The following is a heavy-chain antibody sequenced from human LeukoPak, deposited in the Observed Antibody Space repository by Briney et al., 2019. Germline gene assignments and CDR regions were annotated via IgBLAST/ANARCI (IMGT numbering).Heavy chain of an antibody. J-gene: IGHJ4*02. Sequence: GGSLRLSCAASGFTFSSYAMHWVRQAPGKGLGWVAVISYDGSNKYYADSVKGRFTISRDNSKNTLHLQMNSLRAEDTAVYYCARLGHSSGWYYFDYWGQGTLVTVSS. CDR2: ISYDGSNK. D-gene: IGHD6-13*01. CDR3: ARLGHSSGWYYFDY. V-gene: IGHV3-30*04. CDR1: GFTFSSYA.